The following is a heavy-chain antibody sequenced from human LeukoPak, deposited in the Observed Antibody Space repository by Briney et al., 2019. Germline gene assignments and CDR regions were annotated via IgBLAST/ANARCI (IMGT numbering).Heavy chain of an antibody. CDR3: ARVRNYAAGYPDC. D-gene: IGHD1-7*01. Sequence: SETLSLTCAVSGYFISSGYYWGWIRQPPGKGLEWLGTIYQSESTNYNPSLRSRISISVDTSRNQFSLTLRSVTAADTALYYCARVRNYAAGYPDCWGQGTLVTVSS. J-gene: IGHJ4*02. CDR1: GYFISSGYY. V-gene: IGHV4-38-2*01. CDR2: IYQSEST.